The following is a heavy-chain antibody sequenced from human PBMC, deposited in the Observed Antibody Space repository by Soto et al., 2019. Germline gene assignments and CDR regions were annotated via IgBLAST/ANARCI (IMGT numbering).Heavy chain of an antibody. J-gene: IGHJ4*02. V-gene: IGHV4-59*01. Sequence: PSETLSLTCTVSGGSISSYYWSWIRQSPGKRLEWIGYIYFSGSTNYNPSLKSRVTISGDTSKNQCSLNLTSLTAADTAIYYCARANWYSEYWGQGTLVTVSS. CDR2: IYFSGST. CDR3: ARANWYSEY. D-gene: IGHD7-27*01. CDR1: GGSISSYY.